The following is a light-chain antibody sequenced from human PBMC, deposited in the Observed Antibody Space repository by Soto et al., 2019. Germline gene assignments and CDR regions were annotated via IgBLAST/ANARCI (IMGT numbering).Light chain of an antibody. CDR3: SSYTSSSTPYV. V-gene: IGLV2-14*01. J-gene: IGLJ1*01. Sequence: QSVLTQPASVSGSPGQSITISCTGTSSGVGGYKYVSWYQQHPGKAPKLMIYEVSNRPSGVSNRFSGSKSGNTAPLTISGLQAEDEADYYCSSYTSSSTPYVFGTGTKVTVL. CDR1: SSGVGGYKY. CDR2: EVS.